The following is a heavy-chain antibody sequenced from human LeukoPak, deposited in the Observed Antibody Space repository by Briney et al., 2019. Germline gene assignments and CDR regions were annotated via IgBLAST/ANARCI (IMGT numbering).Heavy chain of an antibody. J-gene: IGHJ6*03. Sequence: SVKVSCKASGGTFSTYVISWVRQAPGQGLEWMGGIIPIFGTANYAQKFQGRVTITADKSTSTAYMELSSLRSEDTAVYYCARAGYSRHTGEQKTEKDFYYYMDVWGKGTTVTVSS. V-gene: IGHV1-69*06. CDR2: IIPIFGTA. D-gene: IGHD6-13*01. CDR1: GGTFSTYV. CDR3: ARAGYSRHTGEQKTEKDFYYYMDV.